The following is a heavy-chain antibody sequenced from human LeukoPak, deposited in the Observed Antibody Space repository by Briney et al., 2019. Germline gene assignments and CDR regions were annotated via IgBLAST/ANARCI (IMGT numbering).Heavy chain of an antibody. D-gene: IGHD6-6*01. J-gene: IGHJ4*01. CDR1: GFTFSSYW. V-gene: IGHV3-74*01. CDR2: INSDGSNI. Sequence: GESLRLSCTASGFTFSSYWMHWVRQAPGKGLLWVSRINSDGSNIRYADSVTRRFTNSRDNGNNMMYLQMESLRAEDTAVYYCAREYSTSRYFDYWGQGALVTVS. CDR3: AREYSTSRYFDY.